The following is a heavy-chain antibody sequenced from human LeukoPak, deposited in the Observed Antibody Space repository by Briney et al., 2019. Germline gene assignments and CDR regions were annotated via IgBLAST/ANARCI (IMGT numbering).Heavy chain of an antibody. Sequence: KSSETLSLTCTVSGGSMSGYYWSWIRQPPGKGLEWIGYIHYTGSTNYNPSLKSRVTISVDTSKNQFSLKLSSLTAADTAVYYCARGSYVSYYYGMDVWGQGTTVTVSS. V-gene: IGHV4-59*01. D-gene: IGHD1-26*01. CDR2: IHYTGST. CDR3: ARGSYVSYYYGMDV. CDR1: GGSMSGYY. J-gene: IGHJ6*02.